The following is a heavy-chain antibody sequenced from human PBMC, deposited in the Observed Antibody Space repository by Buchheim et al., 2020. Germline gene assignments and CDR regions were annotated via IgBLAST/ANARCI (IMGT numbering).Heavy chain of an antibody. CDR3: ARVLYYDFWSGYYLDY. CDR2: IYYGGST. Sequence: QVQLQQWGAGLLKPSETLSLTCAVYGGSFSGYYWSWIRQPPGKGLEWIGSIYYGGSTYYNPSLKSRVTISVDTSKNQFSLKLSSVTAADTAVYYCARVLYYDFWSGYYLDYWGQGTL. V-gene: IGHV4-34*01. D-gene: IGHD3-3*01. J-gene: IGHJ4*02. CDR1: GGSFSGYY.